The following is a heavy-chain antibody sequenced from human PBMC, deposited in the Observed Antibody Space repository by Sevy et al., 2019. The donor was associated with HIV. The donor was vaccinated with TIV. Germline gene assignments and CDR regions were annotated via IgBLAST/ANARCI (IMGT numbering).Heavy chain of an antibody. CDR3: AKDRYHTSGYYPEGAFDI. CDR2: ISGSSGST. CDR1: GFTFSSYA. V-gene: IGHV3-23*01. D-gene: IGHD3-22*01. J-gene: IGHJ3*02. Sequence: GGSLRLSCAASGFTFSSYALNRVRQAPWKGLEWVSTISGSSGSTYYAASVKGRFTISRDNSKNTLYLQMDSLRAEDTAVYYCAKDRYHTSGYYPEGAFDIWGQGTMVTVSS.